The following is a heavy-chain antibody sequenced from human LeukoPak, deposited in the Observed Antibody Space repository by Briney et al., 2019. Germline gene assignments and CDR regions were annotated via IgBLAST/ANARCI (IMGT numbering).Heavy chain of an antibody. CDR1: GYTFTSYA. J-gene: IGHJ5*02. CDR3: ARELRISANWFDP. D-gene: IGHD3-3*02. Sequence: GASVKVSCKASGYTFTSYAMNWVRQAPGQGLEWMGWINPNSGGTNYAQKFQDRVTMTRDTSISTAYMELSSLRSDDTAIYYCARELRISANWFDPWGQGTRVTVSS. CDR2: INPNSGGT. V-gene: IGHV1-2*02.